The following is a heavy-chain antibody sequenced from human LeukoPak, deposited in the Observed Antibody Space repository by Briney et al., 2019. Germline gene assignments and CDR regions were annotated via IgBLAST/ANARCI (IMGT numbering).Heavy chain of an antibody. V-gene: IGHV1-69*13. CDR3: ARDQTYYYDSSGYPYNWFDP. Sequence: ASVKVSCKASGGTFSSYAISWVRQAPGQGLEWMGGIIPIFGTANYAQKFQGRVTITADESTSTAYMELSSLRSEDTAVYYCARDQTYYYDSSGYPYNWFDPWGQGTLVTVSS. CDR2: IIPIFGTA. D-gene: IGHD3-22*01. CDR1: GGTFSSYA. J-gene: IGHJ5*02.